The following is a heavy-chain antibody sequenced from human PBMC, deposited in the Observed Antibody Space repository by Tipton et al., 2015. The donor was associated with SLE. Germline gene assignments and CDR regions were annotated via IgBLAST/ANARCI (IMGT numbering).Heavy chain of an antibody. D-gene: IGHD2-15*01. CDR1: GFTFSSYA. Sequence: RSLRLSCAASGFTFSSYAMHWVRQAPGKGLEWVAVISYDGSNKYYADSVKGRFTISRDNSKNTLYLQMNSLRAEDTAVYYCARELGGPWPIDYWGQGTLVTVSS. J-gene: IGHJ4*02. CDR2: ISYDGSNK. V-gene: IGHV3-30*04. CDR3: ARELGGPWPIDY.